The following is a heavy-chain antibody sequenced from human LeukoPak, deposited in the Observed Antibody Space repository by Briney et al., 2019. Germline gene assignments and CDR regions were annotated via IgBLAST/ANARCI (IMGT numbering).Heavy chain of an antibody. CDR3: ARELRTFDS. J-gene: IGHJ4*02. CDR1: AFTVISAW. D-gene: IGHD3-16*01. CDR2: IKHNGAEL. V-gene: IGHV3-7*01. Sequence: GRSLRPSSAPSAFTVISAWMTSVRQAPGKGLEWVANIKHNGAELSYVESVEDRFTISRDNAKNSLYLHMTSLRAEDTAVYYCARELRTFDSWGQGTLVTVSS.